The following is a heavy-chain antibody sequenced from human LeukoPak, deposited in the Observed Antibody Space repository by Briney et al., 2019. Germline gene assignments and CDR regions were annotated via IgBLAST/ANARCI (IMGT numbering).Heavy chain of an antibody. CDR3: AGSRVWANSSWHYWFDP. V-gene: IGHV4-34*01. J-gene: IGHJ5*02. CDR1: GGSFSGYY. CDR2: INNSGGT. Sequence: SETLSLTCAVFGGSFSGYYWSWIRQPLGKGLEWIAEINNSGGTNYNPSLKSRVTISVDTSNNQFSLKLSSVTAADTAVYYCAGSRVWANSSWHYWFDPWGQGTLVTVSS. D-gene: IGHD3-22*01.